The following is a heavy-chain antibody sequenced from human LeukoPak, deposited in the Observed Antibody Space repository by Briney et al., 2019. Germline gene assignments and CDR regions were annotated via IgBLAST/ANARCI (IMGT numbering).Heavy chain of an antibody. CDR2: ITSGSSYI. Sequence: GGSLRLSCAASGFTFSSYNMNWVRQAPGKGLEWVSSITSGSSYIYYADSVKGRFTISRDNAKNSLYLQMNSLRAEDTAVYYCARVATVTYNWFDPWGQGTLVTVSS. CDR3: ARVATVTYNWFDP. CDR1: GFTFSSYN. D-gene: IGHD4-17*01. J-gene: IGHJ5*02. V-gene: IGHV3-21*01.